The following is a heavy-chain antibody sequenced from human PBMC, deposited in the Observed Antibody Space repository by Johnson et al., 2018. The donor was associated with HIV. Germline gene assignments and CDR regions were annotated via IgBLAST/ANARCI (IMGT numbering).Heavy chain of an antibody. J-gene: IGHJ3*02. CDR1: GFSVSSKY. CDR3: ASTRLGAFDI. V-gene: IGHV3-66*01. D-gene: IGHD6-6*01. Sequence: VQLVESGGGLVQPGGSLRLSCAASGFSVSSKYMSWVRQAPGKGLEWVSVIYSGGSTFYADSVKGRFTISRDNSGNTLYLQMDILRVEDMAVYYCASTRLGAFDIWGQGTMVTVSS. CDR2: IYSGGST.